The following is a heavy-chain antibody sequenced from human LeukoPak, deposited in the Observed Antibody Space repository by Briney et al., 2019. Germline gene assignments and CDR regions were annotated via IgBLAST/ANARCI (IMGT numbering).Heavy chain of an antibody. J-gene: IGHJ4*02. CDR1: GFTFRSHG. Sequence: GGSLRLSCAASGFTFRSHGMHWVRQAPDKGLEWVAVIWDDGGNTFHADSVKGRFTISRDNSKDTLYLQMNSLRAEDTAVYYCTRDRGSRWFGPIDFWGQGTLVAVSS. CDR2: IWDDGGNT. V-gene: IGHV3-33*01. CDR3: TRDRGSRWFGPIDF. D-gene: IGHD6-13*01.